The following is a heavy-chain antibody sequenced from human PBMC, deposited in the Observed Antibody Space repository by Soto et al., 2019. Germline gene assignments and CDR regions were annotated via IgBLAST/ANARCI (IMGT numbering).Heavy chain of an antibody. J-gene: IGHJ4*02. D-gene: IGHD3-3*01. CDR1: GFTLGNYG. CDR3: ARGGVERFDH. V-gene: IGHV3-74*01. CDR2: ISDYGRM. Sequence: RSLRLDCADSGFTLGNYGMHVVRQAPGKGLVWVSRISDYGRMNYADSVKDRFIISRDNAKSELYLQLNGLRVEDTDTYYCARGGVERFDHWGQGALFTVYS.